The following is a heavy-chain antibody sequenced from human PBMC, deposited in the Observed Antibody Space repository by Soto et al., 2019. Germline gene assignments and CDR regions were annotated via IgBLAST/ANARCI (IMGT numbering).Heavy chain of an antibody. V-gene: IGHV4-39*01. J-gene: IGHJ4*02. CDR1: GGSLGSSGGC. Sequence: SETMSLTWTVAGGSLGSSGGCWGWNRQPPGKGLEWIGSIYYSGSTYYNPSLKSRVTISVDTSKNQFSLKLSSVTAADTAVYYCARTYYDFWSGYYVYFDYWGQGTLVTVSS. CDR3: ARTYYDFWSGYYVYFDY. CDR2: IYYSGST. D-gene: IGHD3-3*01.